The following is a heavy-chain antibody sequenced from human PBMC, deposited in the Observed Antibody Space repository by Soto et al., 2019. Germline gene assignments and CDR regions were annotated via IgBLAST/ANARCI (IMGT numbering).Heavy chain of an antibody. Sequence: EVQLVESGGGLVQPGGSLRLSCAASGFTFRKYWMHWVRQAPGKGLVWVSRINNDGSSTIYADSVKGRFTISRDNAKNTLSLHMNSLRAEDTAVYFCARDGSAGSSSPGYYFDYGGQGTLVTVSS. D-gene: IGHD6-6*01. V-gene: IGHV3-74*01. CDR1: GFTFRKYW. J-gene: IGHJ4*02. CDR3: ARDGSAGSSSPGYYFDY. CDR2: INNDGSST.